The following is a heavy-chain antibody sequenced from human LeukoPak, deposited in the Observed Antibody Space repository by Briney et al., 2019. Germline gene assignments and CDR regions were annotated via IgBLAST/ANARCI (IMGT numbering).Heavy chain of an antibody. J-gene: IGHJ4*02. CDR2: ISYDGSNK. CDR3: ATHYYDSSGYYSPDY. Sequence: PGGSLRLSCAASGFTFSSYAMYWVRQAPGKGLEWVAVISYDGSNKYYADSVKGRFSISRDNSKNTLYLQMNSLRAEDTAVYYCATHYYDSSGYYSPDYWGQGTLVTASS. CDR1: GFTFSSYA. D-gene: IGHD3-22*01. V-gene: IGHV3-30-3*01.